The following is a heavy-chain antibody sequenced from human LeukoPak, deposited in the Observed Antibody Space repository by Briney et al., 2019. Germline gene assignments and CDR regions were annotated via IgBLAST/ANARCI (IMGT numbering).Heavy chain of an antibody. Sequence: ASVKVSCKASGYTFTSYGISWVRQAPGQGLEWMGGIIPIFGTANYAQKFQGRVTITADESTSTAYMELSSLRSEDTAVYYCARDPRGVVVPAAMDGWGQGTLVTVSS. CDR1: GYTFTSYG. CDR2: IIPIFGTA. V-gene: IGHV1-69*13. D-gene: IGHD2-2*01. CDR3: ARDPRGVVVPAAMDG. J-gene: IGHJ4*02.